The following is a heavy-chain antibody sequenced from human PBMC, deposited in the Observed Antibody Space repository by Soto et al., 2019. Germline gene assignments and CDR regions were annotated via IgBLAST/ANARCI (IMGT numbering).Heavy chain of an antibody. D-gene: IGHD3-3*01. CDR2: ISSGGST. J-gene: IGHJ4*01. Sequence: EVQLVESGGGLVQPGGSLRLSCAASGFTVSNFYMTWVCQAPGKGLEWVSVISSGGSTYYADSVKGRFTISRDNSKNTLYLEMNSLRAGDTAVYYCARDTFGGAYDFGHGGHGTLVTVSS. CDR3: ARDTFGGAYDFGH. CDR1: GFTVSNFY. V-gene: IGHV3-66*01.